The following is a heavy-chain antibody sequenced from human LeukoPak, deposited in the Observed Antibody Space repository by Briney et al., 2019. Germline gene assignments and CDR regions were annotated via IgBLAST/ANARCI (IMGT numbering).Heavy chain of an antibody. Sequence: GGSLRLSCAASGFTFSSYAMSWVRQAPGKGLEWVSAISGSGGSTYYADSAKGRFTISRDNSKNTLYLQMNSLRAEDTAVYYCAKVKSYYDSSPGSWGQGTLVTVSS. D-gene: IGHD3-22*01. CDR1: GFTFSSYA. CDR3: AKVKSYYDSSPGS. J-gene: IGHJ5*02. CDR2: ISGSGGST. V-gene: IGHV3-23*01.